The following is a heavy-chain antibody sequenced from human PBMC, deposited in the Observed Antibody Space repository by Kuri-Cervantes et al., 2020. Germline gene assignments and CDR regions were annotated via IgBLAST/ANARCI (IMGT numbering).Heavy chain of an antibody. J-gene: IGHJ6*03. D-gene: IGHD2-2*01. Sequence: GESLKISCAASGFTFSSYAMSWVRQAPGKGLEWVSAISGSGGSTYYADSVKGRFTISRDNSKNTLYLQMNSLRAEDTAVYYCAKDMDPEYCSSTSCPDYYYYYMDVWGKGTTVTVSS. V-gene: IGHV3-23*01. CDR3: AKDMDPEYCSSTSCPDYYYYYMDV. CDR2: ISGSGGST. CDR1: GFTFSSYA.